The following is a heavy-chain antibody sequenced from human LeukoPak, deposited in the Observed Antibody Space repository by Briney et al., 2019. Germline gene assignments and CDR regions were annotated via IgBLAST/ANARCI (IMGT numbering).Heavy chain of an antibody. V-gene: IGHV3-23*01. J-gene: IGHJ5*02. CDR3: AKGAAAGSVDWFDP. D-gene: IGHD6-25*01. CDR2: ITGDGAT. Sequence: PGGSLRLSCAVSGFTFTNFAMMWVRQAPGKGLQWVSSITGDGATYYADSVRGRFMLSRDTSKNTLYLQMNSLTAEDTALYYCAKGAAAGSVDWFDPWGQGTLVTVSS. CDR1: GFTFTNFA.